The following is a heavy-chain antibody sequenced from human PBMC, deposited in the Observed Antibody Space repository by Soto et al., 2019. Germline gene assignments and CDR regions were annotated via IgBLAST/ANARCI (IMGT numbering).Heavy chain of an antibody. Sequence: EVRLLESGGGLVQPGGSLRLSCAASGFTFSSHWMNWVRQAPGKGLVWVSRISGDGRTTSHADSVKGRFTISRDNAKNTLYLQMNSLRVEDTAVYYCARGVPNCSSSSCYFDFWGQGILVTVSS. J-gene: IGHJ4*02. CDR2: ISGDGRTT. CDR1: GFTFSSHW. CDR3: ARGVPNCSSSSCYFDF. V-gene: IGHV3-74*02. D-gene: IGHD2-2*01.